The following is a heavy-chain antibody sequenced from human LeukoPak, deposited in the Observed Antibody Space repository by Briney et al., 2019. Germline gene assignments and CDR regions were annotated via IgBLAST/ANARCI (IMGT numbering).Heavy chain of an antibody. J-gene: IGHJ4*02. V-gene: IGHV1-2*02. Sequence: GASVKVSCKASGYTFTGYYIHWVRQAPGQGLEWMGWINPNINGTNYAQKFQGRVTMTGDRSISTAYMELSRLRSDDTAVYYCARDLFVDTVDYWGQGTLVTVSS. CDR2: INPNINGT. D-gene: IGHD5-18*01. CDR1: GYTFTGYY. CDR3: ARDLFVDTVDY.